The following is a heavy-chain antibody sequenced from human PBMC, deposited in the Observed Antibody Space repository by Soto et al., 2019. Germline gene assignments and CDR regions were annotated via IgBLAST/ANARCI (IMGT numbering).Heavy chain of an antibody. CDR3: ARGKSGHGRYDYYYYHGMDV. D-gene: IGHD6-19*01. CDR2: IIPIFGPA. V-gene: IGHV1-69*13. Sequence: ASVKVSCKASGDTFSTNAISWVRQAPGQGLDWMGGIIPIFGPANYAQKFQGRVTITADESTSTAYMELSSLRSEDTAIYYCARGKSGHGRYDYYYYHGMDVWGQGTPVTVSS. CDR1: GDTFSTNA. J-gene: IGHJ6*02.